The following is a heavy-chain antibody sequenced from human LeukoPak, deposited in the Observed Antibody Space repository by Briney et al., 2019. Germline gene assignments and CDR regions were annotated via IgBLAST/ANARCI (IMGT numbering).Heavy chain of an antibody. J-gene: IGHJ4*02. D-gene: IGHD1-7*01. CDR1: GFTFSSYE. Sequence: PGGSLRLSCAASGFTFSSYEMNWVRQAPGKGLEWVSYISTSGNTRYYADSVKGRFTISRDNAKNSLYLQMNSLRVEDTAVYYCARELSGTTSYYFDYWGQGTLVTVS. V-gene: IGHV3-48*03. CDR3: ARELSGTTSYYFDY. CDR2: ISTSGNTR.